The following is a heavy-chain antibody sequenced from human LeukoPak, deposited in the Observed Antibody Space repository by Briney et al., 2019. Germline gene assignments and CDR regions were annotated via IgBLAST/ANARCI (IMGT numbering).Heavy chain of an antibody. CDR3: ARSKVGSNTLPPGY. D-gene: IGHD1-26*01. Sequence: ASVKVSCKASGYTFNIYDVSCVRQATGQGLEWMGWMDPYTGNTGYAQKFQGRVTMTRNTSITTAYMELSSLRSEDTAVYYCARSKVGSNTLPPGYCGQGTPVTVSS. J-gene: IGHJ4*02. CDR2: MDPYTGNT. V-gene: IGHV1-8*01. CDR1: GYTFNIYD.